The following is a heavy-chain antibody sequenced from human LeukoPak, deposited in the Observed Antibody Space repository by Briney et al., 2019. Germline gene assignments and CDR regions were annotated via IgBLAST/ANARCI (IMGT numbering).Heavy chain of an antibody. V-gene: IGHV3-23*01. D-gene: IGHD3-22*01. J-gene: IGHJ4*02. Sequence: GGSLRLSCAASGFTLSSYVMSWVRQAPGKGLEWVSGISGSGGSTYYADSVKGRFTISRDNSKNTLYLEMHSLRAEDTAVYYCAKEFYDSSGYRIPFFDYWGQGTLVTVSS. CDR2: ISGSGGST. CDR3: AKEFYDSSGYRIPFFDY. CDR1: GFTLSSYV.